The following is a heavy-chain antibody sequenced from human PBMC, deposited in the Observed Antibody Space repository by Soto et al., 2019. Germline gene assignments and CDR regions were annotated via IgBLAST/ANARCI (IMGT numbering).Heavy chain of an antibody. CDR1: GFTFSSYA. CDR2: ISGSGGST. CDR3: AKDQVSIVATTRAFDI. J-gene: IGHJ3*02. D-gene: IGHD5-12*01. V-gene: IGHV3-23*01. Sequence: SCAASGFTFSSYAMSWVRQAPGKGLEWVSAISGSGGSTYYADSVKGRFTISRDNSKNTLYLQMNSLRAEDTAVYYCAKDQVSIVATTRAFDIWGQGTMVTVSS.